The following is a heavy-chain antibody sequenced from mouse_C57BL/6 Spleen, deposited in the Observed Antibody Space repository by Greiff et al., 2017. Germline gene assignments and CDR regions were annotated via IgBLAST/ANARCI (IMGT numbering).Heavy chain of an antibody. Sequence: VQLQQPGAELVRPGSSVKLSCKASGYTFTSYWMDWVKQRPGQGLEWIGNIYPADSETHYNQKFKDKATLTVDKSSSTAYMQLSSLTSEASAVYYCARGGGYVPFAYWGQGTLVTVSA. CDR2: IYPADSET. J-gene: IGHJ3*01. CDR1: GYTFTSYW. V-gene: IGHV1-61*01. CDR3: ARGGGYVPFAY. D-gene: IGHD2-2*01.